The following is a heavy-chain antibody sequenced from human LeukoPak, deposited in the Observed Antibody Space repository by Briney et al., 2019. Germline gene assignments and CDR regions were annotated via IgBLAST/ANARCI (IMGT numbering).Heavy chain of an antibody. CDR3: ATDSTYYHDSSGYSFAY. CDR2: IIPVLSIL. D-gene: IGHD3-22*01. J-gene: IGHJ4*02. V-gene: IGHV1-69*04. CDR1: GGTLNTYA. Sequence: ASVKVSCKASGGTLNTYAISWVRQAPGLGLEWMGRIIPVLSILNYAQKFQGRVTITADKSTSTAYMELSGLRSEDTAVYYCATDSTYYHDSSGYSFAYWGQGTLVTVSS.